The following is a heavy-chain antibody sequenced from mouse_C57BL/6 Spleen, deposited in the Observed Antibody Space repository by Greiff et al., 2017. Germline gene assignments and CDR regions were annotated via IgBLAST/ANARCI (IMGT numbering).Heavy chain of an antibody. J-gene: IGHJ1*03. V-gene: IGHV1-53*01. CDR3: ARGDFYGNYGGVYFDV. CDR1: GYTFTSYW. CDR2: INPSNGGT. Sequence: QVQLQQPGTELVKPGASVKLSCKASGYTFTSYWMHWVKQRPGQGLEWIGNINPSNGGTNYNAKFKSKATLTVDKSSSTAYMQLSSLTSEDSAVYYCARGDFYGNYGGVYFDVWGTGTTVTVSS. D-gene: IGHD2-1*01.